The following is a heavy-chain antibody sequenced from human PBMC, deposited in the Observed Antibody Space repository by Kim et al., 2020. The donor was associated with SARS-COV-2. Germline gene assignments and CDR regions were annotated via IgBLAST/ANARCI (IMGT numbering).Heavy chain of an antibody. V-gene: IGHV3-30-3*01. Sequence: GGSLRLSCAASGFTFSSYAMHWVRQAPGKGLEWVAVISYDGSNKYYADSVKGRFTISRDNSKNTLYLQMNSLRAEDTAVYYCARDWAAAAGTGYVQPWGQGTLVTVSS. CDR3: ARDWAAAAGTGYVQP. J-gene: IGHJ1*01. CDR2: ISYDGSNK. CDR1: GFTFSSYA. D-gene: IGHD6-13*01.